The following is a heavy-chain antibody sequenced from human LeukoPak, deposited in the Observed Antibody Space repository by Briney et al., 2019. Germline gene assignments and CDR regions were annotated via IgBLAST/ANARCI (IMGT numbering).Heavy chain of an antibody. J-gene: IGHJ4*02. Sequence: GGSLRLSCAASGFTFSSYEMNWVRQAPGKGLEWVSDISSSGSTIDYADSVKGRFTISRDNAKNSLYLHMNSLRAEDTAVYYCARAGMVRGPFDYWGQGTLVTVSS. CDR3: ARAGMVRGPFDY. CDR1: GFTFSSYE. CDR2: ISSSGSTI. D-gene: IGHD4-23*01. V-gene: IGHV3-48*03.